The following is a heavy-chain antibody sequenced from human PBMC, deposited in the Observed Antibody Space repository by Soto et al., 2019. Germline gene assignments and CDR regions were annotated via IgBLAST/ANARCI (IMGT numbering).Heavy chain of an antibody. CDR3: ARDPNYYGSGSCDY. V-gene: IGHV1-18*01. Sequence: ASVKVSCKASGYTFTSYGITWVRQAPGQGLEWMGLISVYNGNTNYAQNLQGRVTMTTDTSTSTAYMELRSLRSYDTAVYYCARDPNYYGSGSCDYWGQGTLVTVSS. D-gene: IGHD3-10*01. CDR1: GYTFTSYG. J-gene: IGHJ4*02. CDR2: ISVYNGNT.